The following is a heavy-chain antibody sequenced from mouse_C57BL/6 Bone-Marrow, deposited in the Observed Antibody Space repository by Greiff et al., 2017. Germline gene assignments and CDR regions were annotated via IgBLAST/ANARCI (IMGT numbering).Heavy chain of an antibody. J-gene: IGHJ2*01. CDR3: ARATSDFDY. CDR1: GFTFSSYA. Sequence: EVQLMESGGGLVKPGGSLKLSCAASGFTFSSYAMSWVRQTPGQRLEWVATISDGGSYTYYPDNVKGRFTIARDTAKNNLYLQTSHLKSDDTAIYYGARATSDFDYWGQGTTLTVSS. V-gene: IGHV5-4*01. CDR2: ISDGGSYT. D-gene: IGHD6-1*01.